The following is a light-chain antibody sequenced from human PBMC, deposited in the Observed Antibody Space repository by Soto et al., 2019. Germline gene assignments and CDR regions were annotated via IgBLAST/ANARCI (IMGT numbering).Light chain of an antibody. J-gene: IGLJ2*01. CDR3: QSYDSSLSEGV. CDR1: SSNIGAGYN. V-gene: IGLV1-40*01. CDR2: ANN. Sequence: QAVVTQPPSVSGAPGQRVTISCTGSSSNIGAGYNVHWYQQLPGTAPKLLIYANNNRPSGVPDRFSGPKSGTSASLAITGLQAEDEADYYCQSYDSSLSEGVFGGGTKLTVL.